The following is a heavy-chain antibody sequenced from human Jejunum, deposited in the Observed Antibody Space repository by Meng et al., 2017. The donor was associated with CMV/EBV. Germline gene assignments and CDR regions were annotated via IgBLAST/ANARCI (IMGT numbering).Heavy chain of an antibody. D-gene: IGHD3-22*01. CDR1: SYE. J-gene: IGHJ4*02. Sequence: SYEFNWVRQAPGKGLEWVSYIATGDRFGARTTYYAESVKGRFTISRDTARNLLYLQMNSLRAEDTAIYYCATHNYDSGGYYPIDHWGQGTRVTVSS. V-gene: IGHV3-48*03. CDR2: IATGDRFGARTT. CDR3: ATHNYDSGGYYPIDH.